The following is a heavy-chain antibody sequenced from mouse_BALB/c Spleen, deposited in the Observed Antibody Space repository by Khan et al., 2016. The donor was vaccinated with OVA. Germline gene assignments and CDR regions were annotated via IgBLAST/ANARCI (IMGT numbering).Heavy chain of an antibody. J-gene: IGHJ1*01. CDR1: GYSLTSYW. CDR3: ARGTTTSYWYFDV. D-gene: IGHD1-1*01. V-gene: IGHV1-74*04. CDR2: IHPSDSET. Sequence: LQQSGAELVRPGASVKLSCKTSGYSLTSYWMNWVQQRPGQGLEWIGMIHPSDSETRLNQKFKDKATLTVDKSSSTVYIQLSSPTSEDSAVYYGARGTTTSYWYFDVWGAGTTVTVSS.